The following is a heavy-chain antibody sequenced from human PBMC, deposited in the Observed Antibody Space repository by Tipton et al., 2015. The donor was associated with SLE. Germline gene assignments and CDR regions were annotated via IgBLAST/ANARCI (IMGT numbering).Heavy chain of an antibody. J-gene: IGHJ3*02. CDR1: GGSISSYY. D-gene: IGHD1-26*01. Sequence: PGLVKPSETLSLTCTVSGGSISSYYWSWIRQPAGKGLEWIGRIYTSGSTNYNPSLKSRVTMSVDTSKNQFSLKLSSVTAADTAVYYCARGGVVGASDAFDIWGQGTMVTVSS. V-gene: IGHV4-4*07. CDR2: IYTSGST. CDR3: ARGGVVGASDAFDI.